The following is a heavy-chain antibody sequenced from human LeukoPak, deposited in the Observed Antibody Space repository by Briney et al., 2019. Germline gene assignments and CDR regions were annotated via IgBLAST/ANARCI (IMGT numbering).Heavy chain of an antibody. CDR3: ARDQGARRAFDI. V-gene: IGHV4-31*03. J-gene: IGHJ3*02. CDR1: GGSISTSGFY. Sequence: SETLSLACSVSGGSISTSGFYWSWIRQHPGKGLEWIGYIYYSGSTYYNPSLKSRVTISVDTSKNQFSLQLSSVTAADTAVYYCARDQGARRAFDIWGQGTMVTVSS. D-gene: IGHD4/OR15-4a*01. CDR2: IYYSGST.